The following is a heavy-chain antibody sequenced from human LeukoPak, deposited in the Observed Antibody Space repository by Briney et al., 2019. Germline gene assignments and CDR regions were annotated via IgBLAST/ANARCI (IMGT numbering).Heavy chain of an antibody. Sequence: GGSLRLSCAASGFTFSDYYMTWIRQAPGKGLEWISYIGYSATTVYYADSVRGRFTISRDDAKNSLFLQMDSLRAEDTAVYYCARTLAVGDHWGQGTLVTVSS. V-gene: IGHV3-11*01. J-gene: IGHJ4*02. D-gene: IGHD2-15*01. CDR3: ARTLAVGDH. CDR2: IGYSATTV. CDR1: GFTFSDYY.